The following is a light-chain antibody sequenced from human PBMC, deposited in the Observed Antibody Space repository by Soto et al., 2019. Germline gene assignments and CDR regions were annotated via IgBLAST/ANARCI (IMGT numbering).Light chain of an antibody. CDR2: DVS. Sequence: QSALTQPASVSGSPGQSITISCTGTSSDVGGYNYVSWYQQHPGKAPKLMIYDVSNRPSGVSNRFSGSKSGNTASLTNSGLQAEDEADYYCSSYTGSSTLDVVFGGGTKVTVL. CDR3: SSYTGSSTLDVV. V-gene: IGLV2-14*01. J-gene: IGLJ2*01. CDR1: SSDVGGYNY.